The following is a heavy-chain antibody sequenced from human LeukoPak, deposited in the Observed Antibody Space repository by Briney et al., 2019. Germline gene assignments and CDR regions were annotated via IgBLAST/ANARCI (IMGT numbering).Heavy chain of an antibody. D-gene: IGHD4-11*01. J-gene: IGHJ6*03. Sequence: GGSLRLSCAASGFTFSSYWMHWVRQAPGKGLVWVSRSNSDGSSTSYADSVKGRFTISRDNAKNTLYLQMNSLRAEDTAVYYCASYDYRDYYMDVWGKGTTVTVSS. V-gene: IGHV3-74*01. CDR2: SNSDGSST. CDR1: GFTFSSYW. CDR3: ASYDYRDYYMDV.